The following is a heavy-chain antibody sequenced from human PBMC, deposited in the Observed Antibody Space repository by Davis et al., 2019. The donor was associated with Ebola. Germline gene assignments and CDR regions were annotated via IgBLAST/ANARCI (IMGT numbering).Heavy chain of an antibody. V-gene: IGHV1-46*01. CDR1: GYTFTSYY. D-gene: IGHD3-22*01. Sequence: ASVKVSCLASGYTFTSYYMHWVRQAPGQGLEWMGIINPSGGSTSYAQKFQGRVTMTRDTSTSTVYMELSSLRSEDTAVYYCARAVSYYYDSSGYYYGWFDPWGQGTLVTVSS. CDR2: INPSGGST. CDR3: ARAVSYYYDSSGYYYGWFDP. J-gene: IGHJ5*02.